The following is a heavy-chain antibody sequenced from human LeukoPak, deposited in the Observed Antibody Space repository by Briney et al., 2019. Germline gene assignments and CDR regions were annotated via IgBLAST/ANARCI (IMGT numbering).Heavy chain of an antibody. CDR3: AKEGEYSAYDYDY. V-gene: IGHV3-30*18. Sequence: ARSLRLSCAASGFTFNSYGMHWVRQAPGKGLEWVVMILYDGSDKYYADSVRGRFTISRDNSKNTLYLQMNSLRAEDTAVYYCAKEGEYSAYDYDYWGQGTLVTVSS. J-gene: IGHJ4*02. D-gene: IGHD5-12*01. CDR2: ILYDGSDK. CDR1: GFTFNSYG.